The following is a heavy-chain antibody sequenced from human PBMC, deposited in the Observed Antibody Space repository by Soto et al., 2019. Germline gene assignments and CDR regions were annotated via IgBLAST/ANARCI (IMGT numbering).Heavy chain of an antibody. V-gene: IGHV4-34*01. Sequence: SETLSLTCAVYGGSFSCYYRSWIRQPPGKGLELIGEINHSGSTNYNPSLKSRVTISVDTSKNQFSLKLSSVTAADTAVYYCARGHPSYYYGSGSYHDYYGMDVWGQGTTVT. CDR2: INHSGST. D-gene: IGHD3-10*01. CDR3: ARGHPSYYYGSGSYHDYYGMDV. J-gene: IGHJ6*02. CDR1: GGSFSCYY.